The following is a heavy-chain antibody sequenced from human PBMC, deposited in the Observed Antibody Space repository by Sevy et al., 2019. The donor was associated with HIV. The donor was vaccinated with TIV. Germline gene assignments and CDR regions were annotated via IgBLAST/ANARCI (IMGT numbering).Heavy chain of an antibody. V-gene: IGHV3-48*03. CDR3: ARGGLLYYYYYGMDV. J-gene: IGHJ6*02. Sequence: RGSLRLSCAASGFTFSSYEMNWVRQAPGKGLEWVSYISSSGSTIYYADSVKGRFTISRDNAKNSLYLQMNSLRAEDTAVYYCARGGLLYYYYYGMDVWGQGTTVTVSS. CDR1: GFTFSSYE. D-gene: IGHD2-15*01. CDR2: ISSSGSTI.